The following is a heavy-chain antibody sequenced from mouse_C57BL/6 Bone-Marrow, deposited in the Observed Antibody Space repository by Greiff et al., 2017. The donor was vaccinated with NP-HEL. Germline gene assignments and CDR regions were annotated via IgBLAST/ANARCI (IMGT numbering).Heavy chain of an antibody. J-gene: IGHJ2*01. D-gene: IGHD5-1*01. Sequence: VQLQQSGPGLVQPSQSLSITCTASGFSLTSYGVHWVRQSPGKGLEWLGVIWSGGSTDYNAAFISRLSISKDNSKSQVFFKMNSLQADDTAIYYCARTPLYLYYFDYWGQGTTLTVSS. V-gene: IGHV2-2*01. CDR1: GFSLTSYG. CDR3: ARTPLYLYYFDY. CDR2: IWSGGST.